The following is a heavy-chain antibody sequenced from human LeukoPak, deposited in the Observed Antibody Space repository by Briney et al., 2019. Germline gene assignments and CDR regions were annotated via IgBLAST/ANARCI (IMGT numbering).Heavy chain of an antibody. Sequence: PETLSLTYTVSGGSVSSGSYYWNWIRQAPGKGLEWIGYIYSDGTTSYSPSLRSRVTISIDTSRNQFSLKLSSVTAADAAVYYCARDTRSYDTSGYYYFDYWGQGALVTVSS. D-gene: IGHD3-22*01. CDR1: GGSVSSGSYY. V-gene: IGHV4-61*01. CDR2: IYSDGTT. CDR3: ARDTRSYDTSGYYYFDY. J-gene: IGHJ4*02.